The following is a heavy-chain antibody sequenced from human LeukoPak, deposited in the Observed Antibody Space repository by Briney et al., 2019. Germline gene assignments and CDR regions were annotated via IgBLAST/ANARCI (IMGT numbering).Heavy chain of an antibody. CDR3: AKGAWIQLWKNYFDY. V-gene: IGHV3-23*01. CDR2: ISGSGGST. D-gene: IGHD5-18*01. J-gene: IGHJ4*02. CDR1: GFTFSSYA. Sequence: AGGSLRLSCAASGFTFSSYAMSWVRQAPGKGLEWVSAISGSGGSTYYADSVKGRFTISRDNSKNTLYLQMNSLRAEDTAVYYCAKGAWIQLWKNYFDYWGQGTLVTVSS.